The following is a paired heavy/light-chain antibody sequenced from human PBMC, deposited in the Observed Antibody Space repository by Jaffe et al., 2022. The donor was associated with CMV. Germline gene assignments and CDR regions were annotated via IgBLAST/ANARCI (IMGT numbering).Heavy chain of an antibody. J-gene: IGHJ4*02. CDR3: AKLGAAASGSFDF. D-gene: IGHD6-13*01. V-gene: IGHV4-34*01. Sequence: QVQLQQWGAGLLKPSETLSLTCAVFGESFSGHYWSWIRQSPGKGLEWIGEINHSGRTNYSPFLKSRVIISVDTSKNQFSLTLRSVTAADAAKYYCAKLGAAASGSFDFWGQGTLVTVSS. CDR1: GESFSGHY. CDR2: INHSGRT.
Light chain of an antibody. V-gene: IGLV1-40*01. J-gene: IGLJ1*01. CDR2: GNT. CDR3: QSFDSSLSRV. Sequence: QSVLTQPPSVSGAPGQRVTISCTGRSSNIGAGFDVHWYQQLPGTAPKLLIFGNTNRPSGVPDRFSGSKSGTSASLAIAGLQAEDEADYFCQSFDSSLSRVFGTGTKVTVL. CDR1: SSNIGAGFD.